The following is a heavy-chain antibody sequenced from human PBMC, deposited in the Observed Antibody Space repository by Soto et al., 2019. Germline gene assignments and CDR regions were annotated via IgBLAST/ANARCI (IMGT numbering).Heavy chain of an antibody. CDR2: IYYSGST. J-gene: IGHJ4*02. V-gene: IGHV4-30-4*01. CDR1: GGSISSGDYY. CDR3: ARRVVVSETFDY. D-gene: IGHD2-2*01. Sequence: SETLSLTCTVSGGSISSGDYYWSWIRQPPGKGLEWIGYIYYSGSTYYNPSLKSRVTISVDTSKNQFSLKLSSVTAADTAVYYCARRVVVSETFDYWGQGTLVTVSS.